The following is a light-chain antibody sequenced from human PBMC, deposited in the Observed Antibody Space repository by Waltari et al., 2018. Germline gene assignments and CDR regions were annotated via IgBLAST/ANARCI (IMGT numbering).Light chain of an antibody. Sequence: DIQMTQSSSTLSASVGDRVTITCRASQSIRTWLAWYQQKPGKAPKLLLYSTSNLETGVPSRFSGSGSGTEFSLTISSLQPDDFATYYCQQYNTYSTYTFGQGTKLEIK. V-gene: IGKV1-5*03. CDR2: STS. J-gene: IGKJ2*01. CDR3: QQYNTYSTYT. CDR1: QSIRTW.